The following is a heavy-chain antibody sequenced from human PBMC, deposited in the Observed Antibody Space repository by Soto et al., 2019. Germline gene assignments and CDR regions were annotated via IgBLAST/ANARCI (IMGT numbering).Heavy chain of an antibody. CDR2: ISYDGSNK. J-gene: IGHJ4*02. CDR1: GFTFSSYG. V-gene: IGHV3-30*18. Sequence: QVQLVESGGGVVQPGRSLRLSCAASGFTFSSYGMHWVRQAPGKGLEWVAVISYDGSNKYYADSVKGRFTISRDNSKNTLYLQMNSLRAEDTAVYYCAKKGDTWHSYYFDYWGQGTLVTVSS. CDR3: AKKGDTWHSYYFDY. D-gene: IGHD3-16*01.